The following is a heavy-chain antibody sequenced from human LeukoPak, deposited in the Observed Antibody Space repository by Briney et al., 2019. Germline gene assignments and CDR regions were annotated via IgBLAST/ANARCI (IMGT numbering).Heavy chain of an antibody. Sequence: PGASLRLSCAASGFTLSHYAMSWVSQARGKGLEWVSTASGSGANTYYADSVKGRFTISRDNSKNTLYLQMNSLTAEDTALYYCTKDQIGYSKPIDCWGQGTQVTVSS. D-gene: IGHD4-11*01. CDR2: ASGSGANT. CDR1: GFTLSHYA. J-gene: IGHJ4*02. CDR3: TKDQIGYSKPIDC. V-gene: IGHV3-23*01.